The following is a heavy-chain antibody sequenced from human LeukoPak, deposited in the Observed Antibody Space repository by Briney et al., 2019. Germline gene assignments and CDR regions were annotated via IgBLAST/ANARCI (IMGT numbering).Heavy chain of an antibody. Sequence: PLETLSLTCTVSGGSISSYYWSWIWQPPGKGLEWIGYIYYSGSTNYNPSLKSRVTISVDTSKNQFSLKLSSVTAADTAVYYCARQPRQSSSYNLWGQGTLVTVSS. CDR3: ARQPRQSSSYNL. D-gene: IGHD6-13*01. V-gene: IGHV4-59*01. CDR2: IYYSGST. J-gene: IGHJ4*02. CDR1: GGSISSYY.